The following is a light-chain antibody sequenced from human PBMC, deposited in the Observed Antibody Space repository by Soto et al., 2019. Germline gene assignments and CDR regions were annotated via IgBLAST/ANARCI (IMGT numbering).Light chain of an antibody. Sequence: EIVLTQSPATLSFSPGERATLSCRASQSVSSYLAWYQQKPGQAPRLLIYDASTRATGIPARFSGSGSGTDFTLTITSLEPEDFAVYYCQQRSNWPPTFGQGTKVDI. CDR1: QSVSSY. CDR3: QQRSNWPPT. V-gene: IGKV3-11*01. J-gene: IGKJ1*01. CDR2: DAS.